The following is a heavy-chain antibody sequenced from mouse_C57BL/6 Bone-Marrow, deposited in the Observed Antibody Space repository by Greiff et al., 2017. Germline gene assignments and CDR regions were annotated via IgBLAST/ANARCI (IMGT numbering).Heavy chain of an antibody. CDR2: IWGDGST. Sequence: VKLQESGPGLVAPSQSLSITCTVSGFSLTSYGVSWVRQPPGKGLEWLGVIWGDGSTNYHSALIYRLSISKDNSKSQVFLKLNSLQTDDTATYYFANPRPLLWYFYVWGTGTTVTVSA. J-gene: IGHJ1*03. V-gene: IGHV2-3*01. CDR1: GFSLTSYG. CDR3: ANPRPLLWYFYV.